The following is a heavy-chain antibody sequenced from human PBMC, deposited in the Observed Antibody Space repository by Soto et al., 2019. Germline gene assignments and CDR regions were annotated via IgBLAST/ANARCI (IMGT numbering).Heavy chain of an antibody. Sequence: QVQLVQSGAEVKKPGSSVKVSCKASGGTFSSYTISWVRQAPGQGLEWMGRIIPILGIANYAQKFQGRVTITADKSTSTAYMELSSLRSEDTAVYYCARSPYSRENWFDPWGQGTLVTVSS. CDR3: ARSPYSRENWFDP. J-gene: IGHJ5*02. D-gene: IGHD6-13*01. CDR1: GGTFSSYT. CDR2: IIPILGIA. V-gene: IGHV1-69*02.